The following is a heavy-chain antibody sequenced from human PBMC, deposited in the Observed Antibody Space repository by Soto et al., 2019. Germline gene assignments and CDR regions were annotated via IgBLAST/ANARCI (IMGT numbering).Heavy chain of an antibody. V-gene: IGHV1-69*04. Sequence: ASVKVSFKASGGTFSSYAISWVRQAPGQGLEWMGRIIPILGIANYAQKFQGRVTITADKSTSTAYMELSSLRSEDTAVYYCARDYEGFDIWGQGTMVTVSS. D-gene: IGHD3-16*01. CDR2: IIPILGIA. J-gene: IGHJ3*02. CDR3: ARDYEGFDI. CDR1: GGTFSSYA.